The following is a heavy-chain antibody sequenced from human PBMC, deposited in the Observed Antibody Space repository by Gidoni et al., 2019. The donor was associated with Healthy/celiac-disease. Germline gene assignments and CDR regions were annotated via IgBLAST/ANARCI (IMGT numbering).Heavy chain of an antibody. J-gene: IGHJ6*02. CDR1: GGSFSGYY. CDR2: INHSGST. Sequence: QVQLQQWRAGLVKPSETLFLTCAVYGGSFSGYYWSWIRQPPGKGLEWIGEINHSGSTNYNPSLKSRVTISVDTSKNQFSLKLSSVTAADTAVYYCARVRYSSSSYYGMDVWGQGTTVTVSS. CDR3: ARVRYSSSSYYGMDV. V-gene: IGHV4-34*01. D-gene: IGHD6-6*01.